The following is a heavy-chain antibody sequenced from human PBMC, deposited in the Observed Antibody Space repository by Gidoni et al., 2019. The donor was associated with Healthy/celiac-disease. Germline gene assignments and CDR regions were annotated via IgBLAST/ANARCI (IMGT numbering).Heavy chain of an antibody. CDR3: ARFSCTNGVCPGGFDY. J-gene: IGHJ4*02. CDR2: IIPILGIA. D-gene: IGHD2-8*01. V-gene: IGHV1-69*09. CDR1: GGTFSSYA. Sequence: QVQLVQSGAEVKKPGSSVKVSCKASGGTFSSYAISWVRQAPGQGLEWMGRIIPILGIANYAQKFQGRVTITADKSTSTAYMELSSLRSEDTAVYYCARFSCTNGVCPGGFDYWGQGTLVTVSS.